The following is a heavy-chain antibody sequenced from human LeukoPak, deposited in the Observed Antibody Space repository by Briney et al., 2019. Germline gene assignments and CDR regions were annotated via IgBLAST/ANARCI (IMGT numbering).Heavy chain of an antibody. CDR1: GLTFSNHA. CDR2: ISGRDEST. Sequence: SGGSLRLSCAVSGLTFSNHALSLVRQAPGKGLEWVSAISGRDESTYYADSVKGRFTISRDNSKSTLYLQMSSLRAEDTAVYHCAKVTGTTNYWGQGTLVTVS. V-gene: IGHV3-23*01. CDR3: AKVTGTTNY. J-gene: IGHJ4*02. D-gene: IGHD1-1*01.